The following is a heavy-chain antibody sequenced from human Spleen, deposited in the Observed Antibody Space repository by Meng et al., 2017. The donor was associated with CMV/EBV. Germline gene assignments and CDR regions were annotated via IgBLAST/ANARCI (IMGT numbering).Heavy chain of an antibody. V-gene: IGHV4-34*01. J-gene: IGHJ6*02. CDR2: INHSGST. Sequence: WSTISKPQGKGLEWNGEINHSGSTNYTPSLKSRVTISVDTSKNQLSLKLRSVTAVDTAVYYCARVLGPIAAQKKSKKGDYYYYGMDVWGQGTTVTVSS. D-gene: IGHD6-6*01. CDR3: ARVLGPIAAQKKSKKGDYYYYGMDV.